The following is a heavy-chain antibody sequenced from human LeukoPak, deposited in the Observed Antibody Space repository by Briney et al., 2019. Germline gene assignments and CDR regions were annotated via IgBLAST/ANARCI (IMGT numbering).Heavy chain of an antibody. CDR1: GFTFSSYG. Sequence: GGSLRLSCAASGFTFSSYGMHWVRQAPGKGLEWVSAISDDGGATYHADSVKGRFTISRDNSKNTLYLQMNSLRAEDTAVYYCAKRYCTGGSCCPDYWGQGTLVTVSS. V-gene: IGHV3-23*01. J-gene: IGHJ4*02. CDR2: ISDDGGAT. D-gene: IGHD2-15*01. CDR3: AKRYCTGGSCCPDY.